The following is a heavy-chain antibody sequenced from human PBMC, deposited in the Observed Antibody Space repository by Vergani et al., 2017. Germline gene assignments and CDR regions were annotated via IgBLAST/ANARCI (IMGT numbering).Heavy chain of an antibody. D-gene: IGHD3-10*01. V-gene: IGHV1-18*01. J-gene: IGHJ6*02. CDR2: ISAYNGNT. CDR3: ARELLVRGVIIRRLGDGMDV. CDR1: GYTFTSYG. Sequence: QVQLVQSGAEVKKPGASVKVSCKASGYTFTSYGISWVRQAPGQGLEWMGWISAYNGNTNYAQKLQGRVTMTTDTSTSTAYMERRSLRSDDTAVYYCARELLVRGVIIRRLGDGMDVWGQGTTVTVSS.